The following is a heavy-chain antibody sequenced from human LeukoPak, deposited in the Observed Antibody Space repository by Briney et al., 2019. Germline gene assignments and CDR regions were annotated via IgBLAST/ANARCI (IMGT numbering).Heavy chain of an antibody. CDR3: ARRSGYYYGVDV. J-gene: IGHJ6*02. V-gene: IGHV4-59*08. CDR1: GGSISSYY. D-gene: IGHD3-3*01. Sequence: PSETLSLTCTVSGGSISSYYWSWIRQPPGKGQEWIGYIYYSGSTNYNPSLKSRVTISVDTSKNHCSLKLRSVTAADTAVYYCARRSGYYYGVDVWGQGTTVTVSS. CDR2: IYYSGST.